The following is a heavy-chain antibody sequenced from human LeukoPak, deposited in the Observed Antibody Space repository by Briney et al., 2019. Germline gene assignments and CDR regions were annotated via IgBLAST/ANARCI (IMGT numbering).Heavy chain of an antibody. J-gene: IGHJ4*02. V-gene: IGHV1-18*01. D-gene: IGHD2-2*01. Sequence: ASVKVSCKASGYTFTSYGISWVRQAPGQGLEWMGWISAYNGNTNYAQKFQGRVTMTRDTSTSTVYMELSSLRSEDTAVYYCARGSSIVVVGFDYWGQGTLVTVSS. CDR3: ARGSSIVVVGFDY. CDR2: ISAYNGNT. CDR1: GYTFTSYG.